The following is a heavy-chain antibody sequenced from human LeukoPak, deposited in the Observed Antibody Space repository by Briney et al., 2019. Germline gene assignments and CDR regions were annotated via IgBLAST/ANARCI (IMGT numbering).Heavy chain of an antibody. CDR3: TTFTYYYDSSGYYIADY. CDR1: GFTFSNAW. J-gene: IGHJ4*02. V-gene: IGHV3-15*01. Sequence: PGGSLRLSCAVSGFTFSNAWMSWVRQAPGKGLEWVGRIKSKTDGGTTDYAAPVKGRFTISRDDSKNTLYLQMNSLKTEDTAVYYCTTFTYYYDSSGYYIADYWGRGTLVTVSS. CDR2: IKSKTDGGTT. D-gene: IGHD3-22*01.